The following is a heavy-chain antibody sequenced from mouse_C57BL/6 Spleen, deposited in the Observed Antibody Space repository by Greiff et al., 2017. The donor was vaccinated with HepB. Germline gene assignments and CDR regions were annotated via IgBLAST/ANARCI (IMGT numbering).Heavy chain of an antibody. J-gene: IGHJ1*03. Sequence: VQLQQPGAELVKPGASVKLSCKASGYTFTSYWMQGVKQRPGQGLEWIGEIDPSDSYTNYNQKFKGKATLTVDTSSSTAYMQLSSLTSEDSAVYYCARKVTGTRYFDVWGTGTTVTVSS. D-gene: IGHD4-1*01. CDR3: ARKVTGTRYFDV. CDR1: GYTFTSYW. CDR2: IDPSDSYT. V-gene: IGHV1-50*01.